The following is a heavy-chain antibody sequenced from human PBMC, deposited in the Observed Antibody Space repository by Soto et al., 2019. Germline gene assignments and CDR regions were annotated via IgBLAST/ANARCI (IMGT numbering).Heavy chain of an antibody. J-gene: IGHJ6*02. CDR1: GFTFSSYG. D-gene: IGHD3-16*01. V-gene: IGHV3-21*04. Sequence: GGSLRLSCAASGFTFSSYGMNWVRQAPGKGLEWVSSISSSSSYIYYADSVKGRFTISRDNAKNSLYLQMNSLRAADTAVYYCVVLGDFQSYYYGVNVWGQGTTVTVSS. CDR2: ISSSSSYI. CDR3: VVLGDFQSYYYGVNV.